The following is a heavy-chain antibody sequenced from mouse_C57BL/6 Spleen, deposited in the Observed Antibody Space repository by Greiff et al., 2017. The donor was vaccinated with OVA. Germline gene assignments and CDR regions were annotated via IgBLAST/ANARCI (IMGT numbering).Heavy chain of an antibody. V-gene: IGHV1-52*01. J-gene: IGHJ3*01. CDR1: GYTFTSYW. CDR2: IDPSDSET. Sequence: VQLQQPGAELVRPGSSVKLSCKASGYTFTSYWMHWVKQRPIQGLEWIGNIDPSDSETHYNQKFKDQATLTVDKSSSTAYMQLSSLTAEDSAVYYCAKEEEDSADVGFAYWGQGTLVTVSA. CDR3: AKEEEDSADVGFAY.